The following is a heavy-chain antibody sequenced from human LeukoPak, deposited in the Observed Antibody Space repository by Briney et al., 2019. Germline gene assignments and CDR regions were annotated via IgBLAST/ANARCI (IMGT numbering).Heavy chain of an antibody. Sequence: GGSLRLSCAASGFTFDDYAMHWVRQAPGKGLEWVSGISWNSGSIGYADSVKGRFTISRDNAKNSLYLQMNSLRAEDTALYYCAKARGYSYYDYWGQGTLVTVSS. D-gene: IGHD5-18*01. CDR2: ISWNSGSI. CDR1: GFTFDDYA. J-gene: IGHJ4*02. V-gene: IGHV3-9*01. CDR3: AKARGYSYYDY.